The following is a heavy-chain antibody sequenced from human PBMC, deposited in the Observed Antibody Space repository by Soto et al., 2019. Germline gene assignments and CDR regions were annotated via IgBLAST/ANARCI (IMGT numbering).Heavy chain of an antibody. D-gene: IGHD6-13*01. CDR1: GFTFSNAW. V-gene: IGHV3-15*01. CDR3: AKGATSSWYGGQFDC. J-gene: IGHJ4*02. Sequence: PGGSLRLSCAASGFTFSNAWMSWVRQAPGKGLEWVGRIKSKTDGGTTDYAAPVKGRFTISRDDSKNTLYLQMNSLRTEDTAVYYCAKGATSSWYGGQFDCWGQGTQVTVSS. CDR2: IKSKTDGGTT.